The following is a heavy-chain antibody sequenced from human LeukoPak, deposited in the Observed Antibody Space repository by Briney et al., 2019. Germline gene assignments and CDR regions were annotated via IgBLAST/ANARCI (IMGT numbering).Heavy chain of an antibody. Sequence: GASVKVSCKASGGTFSSYAISWVRQAPGQGLEWMGGIIPIFGTANYAQKFQGRVTITADESTSTAYMELSSLRSEYTAVYYCARGFTSYGSYYFDYWGQGTLVTVSS. J-gene: IGHJ4*02. V-gene: IGHV1-69*13. CDR3: ARGFTSYGSYYFDY. CDR2: IIPIFGTA. D-gene: IGHD5-18*01. CDR1: GGTFSSYA.